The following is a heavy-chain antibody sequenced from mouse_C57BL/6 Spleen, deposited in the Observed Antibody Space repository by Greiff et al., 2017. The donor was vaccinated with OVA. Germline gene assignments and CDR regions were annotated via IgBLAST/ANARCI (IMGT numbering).Heavy chain of an antibody. CDR3: ARYDYYYGSSSAWFAY. J-gene: IGHJ3*01. Sequence: VQLQQPGAELVKPGASVKLSCKASGYTFTSYWMHWVKQRPGQGLEWIGMIHPNSGSTNYNEKFKSKATLTVDKSSSTAYMQLSSLTSEDSAVYYCARYDYYYGSSSAWFAYWGQGTLVTVSA. V-gene: IGHV1-64*01. D-gene: IGHD1-1*01. CDR1: GYTFTSYW. CDR2: IHPNSGST.